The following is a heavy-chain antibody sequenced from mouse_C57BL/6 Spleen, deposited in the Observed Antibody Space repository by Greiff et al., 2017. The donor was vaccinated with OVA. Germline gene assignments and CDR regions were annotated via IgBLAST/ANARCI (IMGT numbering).Heavy chain of an antibody. CDR1: GFSFTSYG. CDR2: IWSGGST. J-gene: IGHJ1*03. V-gene: IGHV2-2*01. D-gene: IGHD1-1*01. Sequence: QVQLKQSGPGLVQPSQSLSITCTVSGFSFTSYGVHWVRQSPGKGLEWLGVIWSGGSTDYNAAFISRLSISKDNSKSQVFFKMNRLQADDTAIYYWARNRGYYGSSGGYFDVWGTGTTVTVSS. CDR3: ARNRGYYGSSGGYFDV.